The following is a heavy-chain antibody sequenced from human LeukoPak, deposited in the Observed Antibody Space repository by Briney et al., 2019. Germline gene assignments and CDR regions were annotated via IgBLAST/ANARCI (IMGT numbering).Heavy chain of an antibody. J-gene: IGHJ5*02. D-gene: IGHD6-25*01. CDR1: GFTFSSYS. Sequence: GGSLRLSCAASGFTFSSYSMNWVRQAPGKGLEWVSYISSSSSTIYYADSVKGRFTISRDNSKNMLFLQMNSLTVEDTAVYYCAKDRRSSGPGVRFDPWGQGTLVTVSS. CDR3: AKDRRSSGPGVRFDP. V-gene: IGHV3-48*01. CDR2: ISSSSSTI.